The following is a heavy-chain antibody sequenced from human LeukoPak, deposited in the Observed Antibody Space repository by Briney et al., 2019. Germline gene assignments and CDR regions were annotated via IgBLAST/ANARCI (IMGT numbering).Heavy chain of an antibody. V-gene: IGHV3-23*01. CDR1: GFTFSSYA. CDR3: AKSASAGPAEGFDY. CDR2: ISGSGGST. D-gene: IGHD3-10*01. J-gene: IGHJ4*02. Sequence: PGGSLRLSCAASGFTFSSYAMSWVRQAPGKGLEWVSAISGSGGSTYYADSVKARFTISRDNSKNTLSLQMNSLRPEDTAVYYCAKSASAGPAEGFDYWGQGTLVTVSS.